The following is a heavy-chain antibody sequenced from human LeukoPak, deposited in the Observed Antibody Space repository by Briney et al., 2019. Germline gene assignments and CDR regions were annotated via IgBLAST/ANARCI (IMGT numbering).Heavy chain of an antibody. CDR3: ARDSEYCTNGVCYNYYYYYYMDV. D-gene: IGHD2-8*01. V-gene: IGHV1-69*13. CDR1: GYTFSGYS. Sequence: GASVKVSCKASGYTFSGYSMHWVRQAPGQGLEWMGGIIPIFGTANYAQKFQGRVTITADESTSTAYMELSSLRSEDTAVYYCARDSEYCTNGVCYNYYYYYYMDVWGKGTTVTVSS. CDR2: IIPIFGTA. J-gene: IGHJ6*03.